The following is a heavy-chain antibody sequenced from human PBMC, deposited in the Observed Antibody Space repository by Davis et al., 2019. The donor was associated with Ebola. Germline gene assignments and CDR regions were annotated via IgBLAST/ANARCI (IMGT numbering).Heavy chain of an antibody. CDR2: SYPGDSDT. CDR3: ARNLEPLPWDV. V-gene: IGHV5-51*01. J-gene: IGHJ6*02. D-gene: IGHD1-1*01. Sequence: ESLILPRKCSGYSFTSYRIGRVRQMPGKGLEWMGISYPGDSDTRYSPSFQGQVTISADKSICTAYLQWSSLKASDTAMYYCARNLEPLPWDVWGQGTTVTVS. CDR1: GYSFTSYR.